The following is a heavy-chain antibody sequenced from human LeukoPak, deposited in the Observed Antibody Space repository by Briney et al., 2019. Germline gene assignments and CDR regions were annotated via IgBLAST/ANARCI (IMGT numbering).Heavy chain of an antibody. CDR3: ARVSDGSGFGDY. CDR2: VSSDGINK. Sequence: PGGSLRLSCVTSGFTFTNYVIHWLRQAPGKGLEWVAVVSSDGINKYYADSVKGRFTISRDNSKNTLYLQMNSLRAEDTAVYYCARVSDGSGFGDYWGQGTLATVSS. V-gene: IGHV3-30-3*01. J-gene: IGHJ4*02. CDR1: GFTFTNYV. D-gene: IGHD3-22*01.